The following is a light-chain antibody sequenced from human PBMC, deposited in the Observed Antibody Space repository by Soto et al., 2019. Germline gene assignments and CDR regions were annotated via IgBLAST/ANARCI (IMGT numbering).Light chain of an antibody. CDR1: QSVSSPY. CDR3: QQYGSTPFT. J-gene: IGKJ3*01. Sequence: EVVLTQSPVTLSLSPGERATLSCRASQSVSSPYLAWYQQKPGQPPRLLSYGASSRATAIPDRFIGSGSGTEFTLTIAILAPEDFAIYYCQQYGSTPFTFGPGTKVDI. V-gene: IGKV3-20*01. CDR2: GAS.